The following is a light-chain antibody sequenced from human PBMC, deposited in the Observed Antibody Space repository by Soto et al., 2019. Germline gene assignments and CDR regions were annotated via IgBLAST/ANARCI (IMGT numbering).Light chain of an antibody. Sequence: QSALTHPASVSGSPGQSITISCTGTSSDVGGYNYVSWYQQHPGKAPKLMIYDVSNRPSGVSNRFSGSKSGNTASLTISGLQAEDEADYYCSSYTSSSTRLYVFGTGTKVTVL. CDR2: DVS. V-gene: IGLV2-14*01. CDR1: SSDVGGYNY. CDR3: SSYTSSSTRLYV. J-gene: IGLJ1*01.